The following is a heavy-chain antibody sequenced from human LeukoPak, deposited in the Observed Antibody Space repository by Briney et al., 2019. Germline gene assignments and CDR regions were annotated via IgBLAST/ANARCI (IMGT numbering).Heavy chain of an antibody. V-gene: IGHV3-23*01. D-gene: IGHD6-19*01. CDR1: GFTFSSYA. CDR3: AKGYSSGWTPFDY. CDR2: ISGSGGST. Sequence: PGGSLRLSCAASGFTFSSYAMSWVRQAPGKGLEWVSAISGSGGSTYYADSVKGRFTISRDNFRNTVYLEMRSLRPEDTAVYYCAKGYSSGWTPFDYWGQGTQVTVSS. J-gene: IGHJ4*02.